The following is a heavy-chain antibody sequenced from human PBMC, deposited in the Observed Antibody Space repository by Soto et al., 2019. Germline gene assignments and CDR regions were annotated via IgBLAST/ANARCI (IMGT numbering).Heavy chain of an antibody. D-gene: IGHD3-9*01. J-gene: IGHJ6*02. CDR2: IIPILGIA. CDR3: ARDHYDILTRYYYGMDV. V-gene: IGHV1-69*08. Sequence: QVQLVQSGAEVKKPGSSVKVSCKASGGTFSSYTISWVRQAPGQGLEWMGRIIPILGIANYAQKFQGRVTITADKSTSTAYMELRSLRSDDTAVYYCARDHYDILTRYYYGMDVWGQGTTVTVSS. CDR1: GGTFSSYT.